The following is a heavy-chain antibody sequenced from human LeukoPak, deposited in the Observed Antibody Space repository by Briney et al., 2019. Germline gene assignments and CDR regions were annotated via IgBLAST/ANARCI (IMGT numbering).Heavy chain of an antibody. CDR1: GGSISSGSYY. J-gene: IGHJ6*02. CDR3: ARGTVTPYYYYGMDV. D-gene: IGHD4-17*01. Sequence: SQTLSLTCTVSGGSISSGSYYWSLIRQPARKGLEWIGRIYTSGSTNYNPSLKSRVTISVDTSKNQFSLKLSSVTAADTAVYYCARGTVTPYYYYGMDVWGQGTTVTVSS. V-gene: IGHV4-61*02. CDR2: IYTSGST.